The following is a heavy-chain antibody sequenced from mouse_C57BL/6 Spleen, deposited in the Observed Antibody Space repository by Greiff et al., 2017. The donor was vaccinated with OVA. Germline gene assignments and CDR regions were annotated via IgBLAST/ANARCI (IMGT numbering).Heavy chain of an antibody. CDR1: GFTFSDYY. CDR3: ARGDYDYDDGEAMDY. Sequence: DVLLEESEGGLVQPGSSMKLSCTASGFTFSDYYMAWVRQVPVKGLEWVANINHDGSSTYYMDSLKSSFILSRDNAKNILYLQMSRLKSEDTATYNYARGDYDYDDGEAMDYWGQGTSVTVSS. J-gene: IGHJ4*01. D-gene: IGHD2-4*01. CDR2: INHDGSST. V-gene: IGHV5-16*01.